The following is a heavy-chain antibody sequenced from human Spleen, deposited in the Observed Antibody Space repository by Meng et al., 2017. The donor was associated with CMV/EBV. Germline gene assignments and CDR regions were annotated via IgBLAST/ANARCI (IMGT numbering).Heavy chain of an antibody. D-gene: IGHD3-16*01. V-gene: IGHV3-13*01. CDR3: ARQWDYGYNSLDY. CDR1: GFSFSSHD. CDR2: IGSAGDR. Sequence: GESLTISCAASGFSFSSHDMHWVRQTPGKGLEWVSSIGSAGDRYYAGSVKGRFTISRENAKNSFSLQMNSLRVGDTAVYYCARQWDYGYNSLDYWGQGTLVTVSS. J-gene: IGHJ4*02.